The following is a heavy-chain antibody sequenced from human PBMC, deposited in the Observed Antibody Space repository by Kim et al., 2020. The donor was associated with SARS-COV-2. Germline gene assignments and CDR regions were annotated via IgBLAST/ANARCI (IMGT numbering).Heavy chain of an antibody. CDR1: GYSFTSYW. CDR3: ARHLYYDSSGYFKGGWFDP. D-gene: IGHD3-22*01. J-gene: IGHJ5*02. Sequence: GESLKISCKGSGYSFTSYWIGWVRQMPGKGLEWMGRIDPSDSYTNYSPSFQGHVTISADKSISTAYLQWSSLKASDTAMYYCARHLYYDSSGYFKGGWFDPWGQGTLVTVSS. CDR2: IDPSDSYT. V-gene: IGHV5-10-1*01.